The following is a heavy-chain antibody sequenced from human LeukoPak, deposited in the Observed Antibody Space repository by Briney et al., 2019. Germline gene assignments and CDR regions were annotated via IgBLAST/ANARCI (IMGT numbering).Heavy chain of an antibody. Sequence: ASVKVSCKASGYTFTGYYMHWVRQAPGQGLEWMGWINPNSGGTNYAQKFRGRVTMTRDTSISTAYMELSRLRSDDTAVYYCARDRDYDFWSGYGYWGQGTLVTVSS. CDR2: INPNSGGT. J-gene: IGHJ4*02. V-gene: IGHV1-2*02. D-gene: IGHD3-3*01. CDR3: ARDRDYDFWSGYGY. CDR1: GYTFTGYY.